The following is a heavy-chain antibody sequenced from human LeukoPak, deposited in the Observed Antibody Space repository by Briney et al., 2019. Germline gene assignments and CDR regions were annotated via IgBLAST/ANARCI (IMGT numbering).Heavy chain of an antibody. D-gene: IGHD3-10*01. CDR2: ISSSSSYI. CDR3: ARRGALRYYGSGSYYPRRFTNNWFDP. V-gene: IGHV3-21*01. CDR1: GFTFSSYS. Sequence: GGSLRLSCAASGFTFSSYSMNWVRQAPGKGLEWVSSISSSSSYIYYADSVKGRFTISRDNAKNSLYLQMNSLRAEDTAVYYCARRGALRYYGSGSYYPRRFTNNWFDPWGQGTLVTVSS. J-gene: IGHJ5*02.